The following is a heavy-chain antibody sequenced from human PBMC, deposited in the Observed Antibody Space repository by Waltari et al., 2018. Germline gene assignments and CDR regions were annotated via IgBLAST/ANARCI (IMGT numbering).Heavy chain of an antibody. CDR1: GFTSPRSL. CDR3: ARSDTGGTYYYAMDV. V-gene: IGHV3-7*01. CDR2: IKQDSSEK. J-gene: IGHJ6*02. D-gene: IGHD1-1*01. Sequence: EERLGESGGDLGQRGGSLRPSGSPSGFTSPRSLMIWIRQAPGRGLEWVADIKQDSSEKHYVDSVKGRFTISKDNAKRSLYLQMNSLRVEDTAVYYCARSDTGGTYYYAMDVWGQGTTVTVS.